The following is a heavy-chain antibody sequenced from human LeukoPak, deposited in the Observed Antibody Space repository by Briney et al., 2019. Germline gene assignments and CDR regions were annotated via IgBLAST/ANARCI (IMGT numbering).Heavy chain of an antibody. J-gene: IGHJ4*02. CDR1: GGTFSSYA. CDR2: IIPIFGTA. D-gene: IGHD6-19*01. CDR3: ARDLKIAVAGTGSGY. Sequence: ASVKVSCKASGGTFSSYAISWVRQAPGQGLEWMGGIIPIFGTANYAQKFQGRVTITADESTSTAYMELSSLRSEDTAVYHCARDLKIAVAGTGSGYWGQGTLVTVSS. V-gene: IGHV1-69*13.